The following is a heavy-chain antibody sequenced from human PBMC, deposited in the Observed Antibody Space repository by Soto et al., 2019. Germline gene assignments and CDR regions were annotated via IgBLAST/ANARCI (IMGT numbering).Heavy chain of an antibody. Sequence: ASVKVSCKASGYTFTSYGISWVRQAPGQGLEWMGWISAYNGNTNYAQKLQGRVTMTTDTSTSTAHMELRSLRSDDTAVYYCAGDRTPGKYDFWSGYYKGEETPLGSLDAFDIWGQGTMV. CDR3: AGDRTPGKYDFWSGYYKGEETPLGSLDAFDI. D-gene: IGHD3-3*01. J-gene: IGHJ3*02. CDR1: GYTFTSYG. V-gene: IGHV1-18*01. CDR2: ISAYNGNT.